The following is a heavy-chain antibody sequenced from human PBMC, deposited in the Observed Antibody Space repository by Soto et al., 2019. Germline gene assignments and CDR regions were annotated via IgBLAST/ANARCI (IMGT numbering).Heavy chain of an antibody. J-gene: IGHJ1*01. V-gene: IGHV3-23*01. CDR3: ANRGYGSGSNCPRQH. CDR1: GFTFRNFA. Sequence: EVQLLESGGGLVQAGGSLRLSCAASGFTFRNFAMSWVRQAPGKGLEWVSTISGNGGSTYSVDSVKGRFTISRDNSKNTLYLQMSSLRVDDTAVYYCANRGYGSGSNCPRQHWGQGTLVTVSS. D-gene: IGHD2-15*01. CDR2: ISGNGGST.